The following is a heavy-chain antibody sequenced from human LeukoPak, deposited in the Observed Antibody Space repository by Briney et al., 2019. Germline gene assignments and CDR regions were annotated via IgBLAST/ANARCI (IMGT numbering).Heavy chain of an antibody. CDR2: ISSSSGYI. Sequence: GGSLRLSCAASGFTFSSYTMNWVRQAPGKGLEWVSSISSSSGYIYYADSVKGRFTISRDNAKNSLYLQLNSLRAEDSAVYYCARDLYGYYAMDVWGQGTTVTVSS. D-gene: IGHD4-17*01. CDR3: ARDLYGYYAMDV. J-gene: IGHJ6*02. CDR1: GFTFSSYT. V-gene: IGHV3-21*01.